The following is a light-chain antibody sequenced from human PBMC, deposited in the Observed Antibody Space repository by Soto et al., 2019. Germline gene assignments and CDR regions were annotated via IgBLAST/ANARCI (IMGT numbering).Light chain of an antibody. CDR3: QQYINWT. Sequence: EIVMTQSPATLSVSPGERVTLSCRASQNIRSDLAWYQQKPGQAPRLLMYGASIRATGVPARFSGSGSGTDFALTISSLQSEDLALYYCQQYINWTFGQGTRWIS. CDR1: QNIRSD. J-gene: IGKJ1*01. V-gene: IGKV3-15*01. CDR2: GAS.